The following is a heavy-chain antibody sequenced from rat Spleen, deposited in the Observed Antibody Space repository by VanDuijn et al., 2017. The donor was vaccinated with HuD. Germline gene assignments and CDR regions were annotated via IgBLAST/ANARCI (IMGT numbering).Heavy chain of an antibody. D-gene: IGHD1-9*01. CDR1: GFTFSDYD. J-gene: IGHJ4*01. CDR2: ISSSGGNT. V-gene: IGHV5-25*01. Sequence: EMQLVESGGGFVQPGRSLKVSCAASGFTFSDYDMAWVRQAPTNGLEWVASISSSGGNTYYRDSVKGRFTVSRDDAKSTLYLQMSSLKSEDTATYYCTRLGDTHYGYNPLDAWGQGASVTVSS. CDR3: TRLGDTHYGYNPLDA.